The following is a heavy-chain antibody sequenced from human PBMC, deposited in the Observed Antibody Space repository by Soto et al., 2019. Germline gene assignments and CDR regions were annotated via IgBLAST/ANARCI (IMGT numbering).Heavy chain of an antibody. J-gene: IGHJ4*02. CDR1: GFTFSSYG. V-gene: IGHV3-33*01. CDR3: ARGRYSSSWYSLFGPIEASESDY. CDR2: IWYDGSNK. D-gene: IGHD6-13*01. Sequence: GGSLRLSCAASGFTFSSYGMHWVRQAPGKGLEWVAVIWYDGSNKYYADSVKGRFTISRDNSKNTLYLQMNSLRAEDTAVYYCARGRYSSSWYSLFGPIEASESDYWGQGTLVTVSS.